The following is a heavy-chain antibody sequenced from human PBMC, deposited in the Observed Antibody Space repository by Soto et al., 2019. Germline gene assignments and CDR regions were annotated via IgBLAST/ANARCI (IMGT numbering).Heavy chain of an antibody. CDR3: VKPKEHFYDSSLGEA. D-gene: IGHD3-22*01. J-gene: IGHJ5*02. CDR1: GFTFSNYG. Sequence: GGSLRLSCAASGFTFSNYGMHWVRQAPGKGLEWVAIISFDGNNKYYSDSVKGRFTISRDNSKNMVFLQMNSLRPEDTAVYYCVKPKEHFYDSSLGEAWGQGTPVTVSS. CDR2: ISFDGNNK. V-gene: IGHV3-30*18.